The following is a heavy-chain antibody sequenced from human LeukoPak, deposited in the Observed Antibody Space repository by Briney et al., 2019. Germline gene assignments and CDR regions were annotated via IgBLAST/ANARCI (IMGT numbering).Heavy chain of an antibody. CDR3: ARHGLYYYDSSGPDY. CDR2: IYPGDSDT. J-gene: IGHJ4*02. V-gene: IGHV5-51*01. CDR1: GYSFTSYW. Sequence: GESLKISFKGSGYSFTSYWIGWVRPMPGKGLEWMGIIYPGDSDTRYSPSFQGQVTISADKSISTAYLQWSSLKASDTAMYYCARHGLYYYDSSGPDYWGQGTLVTVSS. D-gene: IGHD3-22*01.